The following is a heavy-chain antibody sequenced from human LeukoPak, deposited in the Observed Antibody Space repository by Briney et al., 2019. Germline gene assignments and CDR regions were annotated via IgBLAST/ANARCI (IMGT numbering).Heavy chain of an antibody. Sequence: GGSLRLSRAASGFSFSSYEMNWVREAPGKELEWVSYISSSGSTRYYADSVKGRFTISRDDAKNSLYLQMNSLRAEDTAVYYCTRNGFSSGLDYWGQGTLVTVSS. J-gene: IGHJ4*02. CDR1: GFSFSSYE. CDR2: ISSSGSTR. CDR3: TRNGFSSGLDY. D-gene: IGHD6-19*01. V-gene: IGHV3-48*03.